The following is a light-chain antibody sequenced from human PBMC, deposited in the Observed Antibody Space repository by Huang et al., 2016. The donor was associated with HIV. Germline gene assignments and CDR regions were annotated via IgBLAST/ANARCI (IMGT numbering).Light chain of an antibody. CDR2: GAS. J-gene: IGKJ1*01. V-gene: IGKV3-15*01. CDR1: QSVRSN. CDR3: QQYNNWPRT. Sequence: EIVMTQSPATMSVSPGGRATLSCRASQSVRSNLDWYQHKPGQAPRVLIYGASTRATGVPARFSGSGSETEFTLTISSLQSEDFALYYCQQYNNWPRTFGQGTKVEIK.